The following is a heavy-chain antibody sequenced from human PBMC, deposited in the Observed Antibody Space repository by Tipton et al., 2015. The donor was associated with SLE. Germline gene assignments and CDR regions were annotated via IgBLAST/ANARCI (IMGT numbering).Heavy chain of an antibody. D-gene: IGHD6-19*01. CDR2: ISGYNGDT. J-gene: IGHJ5*02. V-gene: IGHV1-18*01. Sequence: QLVQSGAEVKKPGASVKVSCKTSGYTFTSYGISWVRQAPGQGLDWMGWISGYNGDTNYAQKLQGRVTMTTDTSTSTVYMELRNLRPDDTALYYCARVRDQWLDSAPPPSPEVFD. CDR3: ARVRDQWLDSAPPPSPEVFD. CDR1: GYTFTSYG.